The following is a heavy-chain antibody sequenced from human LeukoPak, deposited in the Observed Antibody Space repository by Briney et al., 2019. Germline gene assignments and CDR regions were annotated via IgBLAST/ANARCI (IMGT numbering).Heavy chain of an antibody. Sequence: GGSLRLSCAASGFTFINAWMTWVRQVPGKGLEWVGRIKSKGDGETTDYAAPVTGRFTISRDDSKDTVFLQMNSLKTEDTAVYYCTTSEVSSTSWSHYHMDVWGKGTTVTVSS. V-gene: IGHV3-15*01. CDR2: IKSKGDGETT. J-gene: IGHJ6*03. CDR3: TTSEVSSTSWSHYHMDV. D-gene: IGHD2-2*01. CDR1: GFTFINAW.